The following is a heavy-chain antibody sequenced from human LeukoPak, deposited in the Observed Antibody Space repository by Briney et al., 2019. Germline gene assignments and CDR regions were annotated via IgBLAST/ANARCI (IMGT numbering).Heavy chain of an antibody. D-gene: IGHD3-22*01. CDR3: ARDKADSSAYHY. J-gene: IGHJ4*02. CDR2: IYSGGDT. V-gene: IGHV3-53*01. Sequence: GGSLRLSCAASGFTVRSNYMSWVRQAPGKGLEWVSIIYSGGDTYYADSVKGRFTISRDNSKNTLYLQMNSLRAEDTAVYYCARDKADSSAYHYWGQGTLVTVSS. CDR1: GFTVRSNY.